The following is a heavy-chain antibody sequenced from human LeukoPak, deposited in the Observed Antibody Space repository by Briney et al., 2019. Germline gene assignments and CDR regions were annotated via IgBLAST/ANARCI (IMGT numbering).Heavy chain of an antibody. J-gene: IGHJ6*03. D-gene: IGHD3-10*01. CDR3: ARQSLSYYYGSGSYRHYYYYYMDV. CDR2: IYPGDSDT. Sequence: GGSLKISCRGSGYSFTSYWIGWVRQMPGKGLEWMGIIYPGDSDTRYSPSFQGQVTISADKSISTAYLQWSTLKASDTAMYYCARQSLSYYYGSGSYRHYYYYYMDVWGKGTTVTVSS. CDR1: GYSFTSYW. V-gene: IGHV5-51*01.